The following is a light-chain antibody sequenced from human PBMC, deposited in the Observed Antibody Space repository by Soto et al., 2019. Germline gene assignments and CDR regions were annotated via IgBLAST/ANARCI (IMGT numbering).Light chain of an antibody. CDR2: GAS. J-gene: IGKJ1*01. CDR3: QHYNNGWT. Sequence: EIVMTQSPATLSVSPGERATLSCRASQSVSNNLAWYQKKPGQAPRLLIYGASTRATGIPDRFSGSGSETEFTLTSSSLQSDDFAFYYCQHYNNGWTFGQGTRVDI. CDR1: QSVSNN. V-gene: IGKV3-15*01.